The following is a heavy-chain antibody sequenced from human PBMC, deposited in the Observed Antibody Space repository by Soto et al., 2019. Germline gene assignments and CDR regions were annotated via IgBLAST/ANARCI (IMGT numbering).Heavy chain of an antibody. D-gene: IGHD6-13*01. J-gene: IGHJ4*02. CDR3: ARDTRIAAAGWGVGY. CDR1: GYTFTSYG. V-gene: IGHV1-18*01. Sequence: QFQLVQSGAEVKKPGASVKVSCKASGYTFTSYGISWVRQAPGQGLEWMGWISAYNGNTNYAQKLQGRVNKTTDTSQGTAYKELGSQRCDDTAVYYCARDTRIAAAGWGVGYWGQGTLVTVSS. CDR2: ISAYNGNT.